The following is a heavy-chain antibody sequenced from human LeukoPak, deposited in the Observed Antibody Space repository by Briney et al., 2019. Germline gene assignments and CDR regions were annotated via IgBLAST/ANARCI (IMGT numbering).Heavy chain of an antibody. V-gene: IGHV4-30-4*01. D-gene: IGHD3-9*01. CDR2: IYYSGST. J-gene: IGHJ4*02. CDR3: ARRSNYDILTGPRALFDY. CDR1: GGSISSGDYY. Sequence: SETLSLTCTVSGGSISSGDYYWSWIRQPPGKGLEWIGYIYYSGSTYYNPSLKSRVTISVDTSKNQFSLKLSSVTAADTAVYYCARRSNYDILTGPRALFDYWGQGTLVTVSS.